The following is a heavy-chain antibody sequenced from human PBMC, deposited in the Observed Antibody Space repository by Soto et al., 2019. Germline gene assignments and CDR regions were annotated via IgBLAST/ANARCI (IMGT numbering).Heavy chain of an antibody. V-gene: IGHV4-31*03. CDR3: ARAQTIFGIITVFDY. CDR1: GGSINSGGYY. J-gene: IGHJ4*02. Sequence: SETLSLTCTVSGGSINSGGYYWSWIRQHPGKGLEWIGYIYYSGSTYYDPSLESRVTISIDTSKNQFSLKLSSVTAADTAVYYCARAQTIFGIITVFDYWGQGTLVTVSS. D-gene: IGHD3-3*01. CDR2: IYYSGST.